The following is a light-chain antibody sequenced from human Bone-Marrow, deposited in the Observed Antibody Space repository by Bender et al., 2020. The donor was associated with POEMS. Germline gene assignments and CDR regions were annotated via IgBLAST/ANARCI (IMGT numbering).Light chain of an antibody. Sequence: SYEVTQPPSVSVSPGQTATITCSGDNLGEKYTSWYQQKPGQSPLLVNYEDSKRPSGIPERFSGSNSGNTATLTVSGTQSMDEADYYCQAWDGNTVIFGGGTKLTVL. J-gene: IGLJ2*01. CDR2: EDS. CDR3: QAWDGNTVI. CDR1: NLGEKY. V-gene: IGLV3-1*01.